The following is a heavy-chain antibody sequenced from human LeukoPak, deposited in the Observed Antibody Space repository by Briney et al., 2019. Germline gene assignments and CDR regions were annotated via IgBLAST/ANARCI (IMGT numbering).Heavy chain of an antibody. CDR3: ARAKTGSGTYFDP. Sequence: GGSLRLSCAASGFTFSDYYMSWIRQAPGKGLEWVSYISSSSSYTNYADSVKGRFTISRDNAKNSLYLQMNSLRAEDTAVYYCARAKTGSGTYFDPWGQGTLVTVSS. CDR2: ISSSSSYT. D-gene: IGHD4/OR15-4a*01. J-gene: IGHJ5*01. CDR1: GFTFSDYY. V-gene: IGHV3-11*06.